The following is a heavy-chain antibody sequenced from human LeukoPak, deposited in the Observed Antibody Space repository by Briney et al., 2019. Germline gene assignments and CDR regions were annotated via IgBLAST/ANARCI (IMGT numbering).Heavy chain of an antibody. Sequence: PSETLSLTCTVSGGSISSSSYYWGWIRQPPGKGLEWIGSFYYSGSTYYNPSLKSRVTISVDTSKNQFSLKLTSVTAADTAVYYCARDYGSYFLPKYYYMDVWGKGTTVTVSS. CDR3: ARDYGSYFLPKYYYMDV. D-gene: IGHD1-26*01. J-gene: IGHJ6*03. CDR2: FYYSGST. CDR1: GGSISSSSYY. V-gene: IGHV4-39*07.